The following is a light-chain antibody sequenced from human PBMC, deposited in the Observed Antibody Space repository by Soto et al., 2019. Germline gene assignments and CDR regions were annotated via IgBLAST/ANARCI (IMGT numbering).Light chain of an antibody. V-gene: IGLV4-69*01. Sequence: QLVLTQSPSASASLGASVKLTCTLSRGHSSYAIAWHQQQPEKGPRYLMKLNSDGSHNKGDGIPDRFSGSSSGAERYLTISSLQSEDEADYYCQTWGTGIPVFGGGTKLTVL. J-gene: IGLJ2*01. CDR3: QTWGTGIPV. CDR1: RGHSSYA. CDR2: LNSDGSH.